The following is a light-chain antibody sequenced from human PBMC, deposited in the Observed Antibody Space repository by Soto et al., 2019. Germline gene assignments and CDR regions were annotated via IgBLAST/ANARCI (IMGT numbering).Light chain of an antibody. J-gene: IGKJ3*01. V-gene: IGKV3-20*01. Sequence: EIVLTQSPGTLSLSPGERPTLSCRASQSVSSSYLAWYQQKPGQAPRLLIYGASSRATCIPDRFSGSGSGTDFTLTISRLEPEDFAVYYCQWEFTFGPGTKVDIK. CDR3: QWEFT. CDR2: GAS. CDR1: QSVSSSY.